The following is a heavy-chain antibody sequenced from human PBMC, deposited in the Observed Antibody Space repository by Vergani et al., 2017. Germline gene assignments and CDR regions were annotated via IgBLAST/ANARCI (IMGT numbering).Heavy chain of an antibody. Sequence: QVQLQESGPGLVKPSETLSLTCTVSGGSISSYYWSWIRQPPGKGLEWIGYIYYSGSTNYNPSLKSRVTISVDTSKNQFSLKLSSVTAADTAVYYCARAMGGYCSSTSCPFDYWGQGTLVTVSS. V-gene: IGHV4-59*12. D-gene: IGHD2-2*01. J-gene: IGHJ4*02. CDR1: GGSISSYY. CDR3: ARAMGGYCSSTSCPFDY. CDR2: IYYSGST.